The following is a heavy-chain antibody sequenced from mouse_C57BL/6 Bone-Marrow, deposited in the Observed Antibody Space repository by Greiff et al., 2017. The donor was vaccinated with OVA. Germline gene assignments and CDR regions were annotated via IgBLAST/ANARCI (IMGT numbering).Heavy chain of an antibody. Sequence: DVQLQESGAELVRPGASVKLSCTASGFNIKDYYMHWVKQRPEQGLEWIGRIDPEDGDTEYAPKFQGKATMTADTSSNTAYLQLSSLTSEDTAVYYCTTYPGGFRRVDYWGQGTTLTVSS. CDR3: TTYPGGFRRVDY. CDR1: GFNIKDYY. V-gene: IGHV14-1*01. J-gene: IGHJ2*01. CDR2: IDPEDGDT.